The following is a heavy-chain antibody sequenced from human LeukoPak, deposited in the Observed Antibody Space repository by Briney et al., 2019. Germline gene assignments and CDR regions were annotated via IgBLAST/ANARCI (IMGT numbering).Heavy chain of an antibody. D-gene: IGHD3-3*01. CDR2: IGSNDGST. CDR3: AARRGYYHYMDV. CDR1: GFTFSSHA. Sequence: PGGSLRLSCAASGFTFSSHAMTWVRQAPGKGLEWVSSIGSNDGSTYYADSVKGRFTISRDNSKNTLSLQMNSLTAEDTAVYYCAARRGYYHYMDVWGKGTTVTVSS. V-gene: IGHV3-23*01. J-gene: IGHJ6*03.